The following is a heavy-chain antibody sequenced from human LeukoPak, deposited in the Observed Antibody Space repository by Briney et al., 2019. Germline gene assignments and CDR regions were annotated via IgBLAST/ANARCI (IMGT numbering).Heavy chain of an antibody. CDR3: ASAWTTVVTPDY. J-gene: IGHJ4*02. Sequence: PGGSLRLSCAGSGFRFDSYWMGWVRQAPGKGLEWVANIKKDGSEKFYVDSVKGRFTISRDNGKNSVYLQMNSLRAEDTAVYYCASAWTTVVTPDYWGQGTLVTVSS. CDR2: IKKDGSEK. V-gene: IGHV3-7*03. CDR1: GFRFDSYW. D-gene: IGHD4-23*01.